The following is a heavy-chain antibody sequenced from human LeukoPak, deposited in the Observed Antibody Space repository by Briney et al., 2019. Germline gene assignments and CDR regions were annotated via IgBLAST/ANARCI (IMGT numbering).Heavy chain of an antibody. D-gene: IGHD6-19*01. Sequence: PSETLSLTCTVSGGSISNYYWRWIRQPPGKGLEWIGYIYYSGSTNYNPSLKGRVTISVDTSKNQFSLKLSSVTAADTAVYYCARSYSSGWYWFDPWGQGTLVTVSS. V-gene: IGHV4-59*01. J-gene: IGHJ5*02. CDR3: ARSYSSGWYWFDP. CDR2: IYYSGST. CDR1: GGSISNYY.